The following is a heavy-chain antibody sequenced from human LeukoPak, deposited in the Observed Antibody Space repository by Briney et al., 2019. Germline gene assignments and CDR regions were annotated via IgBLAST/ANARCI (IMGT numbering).Heavy chain of an antibody. CDR2: IYYSGST. D-gene: IGHD3-3*01. CDR1: GGSISSYY. J-gene: IGHJ5*02. Sequence: SETLSLTCTVSGGSISSYYWSWIRQPPGKGLEWIGYIYYSGSTNYNPSLKSRVTISVDTSKNQFSLELSSVTAADTAVYYCARGPIFGIAYNYFDPWGPGTLVTVSS. CDR3: ARGPIFGIAYNYFDP. V-gene: IGHV4-59*01.